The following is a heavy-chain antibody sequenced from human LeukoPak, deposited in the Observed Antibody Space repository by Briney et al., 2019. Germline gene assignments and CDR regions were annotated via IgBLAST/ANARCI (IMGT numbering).Heavy chain of an antibody. CDR3: ARDVPSGWYDC. Sequence: ASVRVSCKASGYTFTGYYMHWVRQAPGQGLEWMGRINPNSGGTNYAQKFQGRVTMTRDTSISTAYMELSRLRSDDTAVYYCARDVPSGWYDCWGQGTLVTVSS. D-gene: IGHD6-19*01. CDR2: INPNSGGT. CDR1: GYTFTGYY. J-gene: IGHJ5*01. V-gene: IGHV1-2*06.